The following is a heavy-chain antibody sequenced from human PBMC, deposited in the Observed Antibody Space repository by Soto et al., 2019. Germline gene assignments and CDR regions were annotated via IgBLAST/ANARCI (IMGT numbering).Heavy chain of an antibody. D-gene: IGHD3-3*01. J-gene: IGHJ4*02. CDR1: GFTFSSYA. CDR3: AKGPDVLRFLEWLLPPYYFDY. V-gene: IGHV3-23*01. Sequence: EVQLLESGGGLVQPGGSLRLSCAASGFTFSSYAMSWVRQAPGKGLEWVSAISGSGGSTYYADSVKGRFTISRDNSKNTLYLQMNGLRAEDTAVYYCAKGPDVLRFLEWLLPPYYFDYWGQGTLVTVSS. CDR2: ISGSGGST.